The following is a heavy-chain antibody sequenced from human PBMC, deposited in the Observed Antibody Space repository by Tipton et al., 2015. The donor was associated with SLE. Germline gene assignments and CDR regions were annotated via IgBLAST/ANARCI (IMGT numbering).Heavy chain of an antibody. CDR2: LHFGGHT. V-gene: IGHV3-66*02. CDR3: AREIDRSFDY. Sequence: AVSGFSVSGDFMSWVRQTPGKGLEWVSVLHFGGHTYYADSVKGRFTISIDNSNNTLYLHMNSLRPEDTAVYYCAREIDRSFDYWGQGTLVTVSS. CDR1: GFSVSGDF. J-gene: IGHJ4*02. D-gene: IGHD3-22*01.